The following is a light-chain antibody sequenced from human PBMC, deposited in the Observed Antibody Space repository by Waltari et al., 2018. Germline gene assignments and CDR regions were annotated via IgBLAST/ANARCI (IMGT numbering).Light chain of an antibody. Sequence: QSALTQPTSVSGSPGQSITISCTGSFSDIDTYTYVPWYQQHPGKAPNLVIFDVSDRPSGVSSRFSGSKSGNTASLTISGLQAEDEADYFCSSYSSSNTLVVFGGGTKLTVL. CDR1: FSDIDTYTY. CDR3: SSYSSSNTLVV. CDR2: DVS. V-gene: IGLV2-14*03. J-gene: IGLJ2*01.